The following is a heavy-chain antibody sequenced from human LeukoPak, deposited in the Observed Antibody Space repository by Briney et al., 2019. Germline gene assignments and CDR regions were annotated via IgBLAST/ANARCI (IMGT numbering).Heavy chain of an antibody. D-gene: IGHD5-18*01. Sequence: GGSLRLSCAASGFTFSSYWMSWVRQAPGKGLEWVANIKQDGSEKYYVDSVKGRFTISRDNAKNSLYLQMNSLRAEDTAVYYCARVELGGYSYGSDYWGQGTLVTVSS. V-gene: IGHV3-7*01. J-gene: IGHJ4*02. CDR1: GFTFSSYW. CDR2: IKQDGSEK. CDR3: ARVELGGYSYGSDY.